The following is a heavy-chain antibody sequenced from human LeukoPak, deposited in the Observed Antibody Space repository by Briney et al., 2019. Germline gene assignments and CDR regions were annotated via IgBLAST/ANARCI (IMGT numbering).Heavy chain of an antibody. V-gene: IGHV1-69*02. D-gene: IGHD6-13*01. J-gene: IGHJ4*02. CDR1: GGTFSSYT. Sequence: GASVKVSCKASGGTFSSYTISWVRQAPEQGLVWMGRIIPILGIANYAQKFQGRVTITADKSTSTAYMELSSLRSEDTAVYYCARGHKYSSSWHYYFDYWGQGTLVTVSS. CDR3: ARGHKYSSSWHYYFDY. CDR2: IIPILGIA.